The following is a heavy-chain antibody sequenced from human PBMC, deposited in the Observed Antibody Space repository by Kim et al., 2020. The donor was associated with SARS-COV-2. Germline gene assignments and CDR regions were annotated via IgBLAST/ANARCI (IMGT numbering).Heavy chain of an antibody. V-gene: IGHV4-31*02. CDR3: ANYYSYGPYYFDY. Sequence: SPSLKSRVTISVDTSKNQFSRKLSSVTAADTAVYYCANYYSYGPYYFDYWGQGTLVTVSS. D-gene: IGHD5-18*01. J-gene: IGHJ4*02.